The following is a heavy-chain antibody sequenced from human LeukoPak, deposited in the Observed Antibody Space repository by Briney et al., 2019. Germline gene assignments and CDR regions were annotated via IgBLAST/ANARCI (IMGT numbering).Heavy chain of an antibody. CDR1: GYTFTGYY. V-gene: IGHV1-2*02. CDR2: INPNSGGT. Sequence: GASVKVSCKASGYTFTGYYMHWVRQALGQGLEWMGWINPNSGGTNYAQKFQGRVTMTRDTSISTAYMELSRLRSDDTAVYYCARAGPDIVVVVAAIFSYWGQGTLVTVSS. D-gene: IGHD2-15*01. J-gene: IGHJ4*02. CDR3: ARAGPDIVVVVAAIFSY.